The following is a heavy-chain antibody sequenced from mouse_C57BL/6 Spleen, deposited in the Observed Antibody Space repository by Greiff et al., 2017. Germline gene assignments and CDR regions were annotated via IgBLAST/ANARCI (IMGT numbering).Heavy chain of an antibody. V-gene: IGHV1-4*01. J-gene: IGHJ3*01. CDR1: GYTFTSYT. CDR2: INPSSGYT. Sequence: QVTLKESGAELARPGASVKMSCKASGYTFTSYTMHWVKQRPGQGLEWIGYINPSSGYTKYNQKFKDKATLTADKSSSTAYMQLSSLTSEDSAVYYCASLFAYWGQGTLVTVSA. CDR3: ASLFAY.